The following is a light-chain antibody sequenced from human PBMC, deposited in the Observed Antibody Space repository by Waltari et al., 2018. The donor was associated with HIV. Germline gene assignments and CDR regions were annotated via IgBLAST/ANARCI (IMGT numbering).Light chain of an antibody. J-gene: IGKJ4*01. V-gene: IGKV3-11*01. Sequence: ENVLTQSPATLSLSPGERATLSCRDSQSVSSLLAWYQQKPGQAPRLLIYDASNRATGTPPRFSGSGSGTDFTLSISSLEPEDFAVYYCQQRSSWPLTFGGGTKVEIK. CDR3: QQRSSWPLT. CDR1: QSVSSL. CDR2: DAS.